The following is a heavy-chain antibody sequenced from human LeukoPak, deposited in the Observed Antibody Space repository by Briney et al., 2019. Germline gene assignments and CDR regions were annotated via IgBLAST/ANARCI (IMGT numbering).Heavy chain of an antibody. V-gene: IGHV4-34*01. CDR1: GGSFSGYY. CDR2: INHSGST. Sequence: SETLSLTCAVYGGSFSGYYWSWIRQPPGKGLEWIGEINHSGSTNYNPSLKSRVTISVDTSKNQFSLKLSSVTAADTAVYYCARNQGGKRAFDIWGQGTMVTVSS. CDR3: ARNQGGKRAFDI. D-gene: IGHD1-14*01. J-gene: IGHJ3*02.